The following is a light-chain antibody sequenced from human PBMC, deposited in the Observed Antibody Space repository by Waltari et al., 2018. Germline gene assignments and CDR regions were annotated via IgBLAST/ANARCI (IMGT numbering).Light chain of an antibody. CDR2: DVS. CDR1: SSDIGVYDY. CDR3: NSYTRKTASVV. V-gene: IGLV2-14*01. Sequence: QSALTQPASVSGSPGQSITISCFGTSSDIGVYDYVSWYQQSPGNAPKLMIYDVSKRPSGVSDRFSGSKSDNTASLTISGLRAEDEADYYCNSYTRKTASVVFGGGTKLTVL. J-gene: IGLJ3*02.